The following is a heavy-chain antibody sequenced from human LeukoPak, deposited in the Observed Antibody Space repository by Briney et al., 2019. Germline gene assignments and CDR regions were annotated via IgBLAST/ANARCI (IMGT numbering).Heavy chain of an antibody. Sequence: PGRSLRLSCAASGFTFSSYGMHWVRQAPGKGLEWVAVIWYDGSNKYYADSVKGRFTISRDNSKDTLYLQMNSLRAEDTAVYYCARDPTPIPGMATGNAFDIWGQGTMVTVSS. CDR3: ARDPTPIPGMATGNAFDI. D-gene: IGHD5-24*01. CDR1: GFTFSSYG. V-gene: IGHV3-33*01. CDR2: IWYDGSNK. J-gene: IGHJ3*02.